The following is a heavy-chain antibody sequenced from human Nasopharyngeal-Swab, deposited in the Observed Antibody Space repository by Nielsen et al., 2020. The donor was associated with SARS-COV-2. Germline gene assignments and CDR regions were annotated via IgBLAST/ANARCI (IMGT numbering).Heavy chain of an antibody. V-gene: IGHV1-2*02. CDR3: ARDYYDNYDSDF. D-gene: IGHD3-22*01. CDR2: INPYNGDT. CDR1: GYTFTDYY. Sequence: ASVKVSCKPSGYTFTDYYIHWVRHVPGQGLEWVGCINPYNGDTFYAQNFQGRVTVTRDTSRSTAYIDLSRLRSDDTAVYYCARDYYDNYDSDFWGQGTLVTVSS. J-gene: IGHJ4*02.